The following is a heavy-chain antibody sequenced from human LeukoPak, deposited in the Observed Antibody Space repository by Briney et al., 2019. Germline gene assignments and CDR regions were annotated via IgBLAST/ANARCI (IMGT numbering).Heavy chain of an antibody. V-gene: IGHV3-11*06. CDR1: GFTFSDHY. D-gene: IGHD6-25*01. J-gene: IGHJ4*02. Sequence: PGGSLRLSCAASGFTFSDHYMRWLRQAPGKGLEWVSYISTSGVYTNYADSVKGRFTISRDDAKNSLYLQMNSLRAEDTAVYYCAKDGRIAAVKDYWGQGTLVTVSS. CDR3: AKDGRIAAVKDY. CDR2: ISTSGVYT.